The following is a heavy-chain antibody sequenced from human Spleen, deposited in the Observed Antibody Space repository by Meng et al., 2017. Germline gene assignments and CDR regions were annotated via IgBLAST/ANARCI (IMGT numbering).Heavy chain of an antibody. CDR1: GYTFPDYW. J-gene: IGHJ3*02. D-gene: IGHD2-15*01. Sequence: SVTVSCKASGYTFPDYWLHWVRRAPGQGLEWMGRIDPKSGDTHYAQRFQGRVTMTGDTSISTAYMEVSSLKSDDSAVYYCAALYCSGGSCYDRHAFDIWGQGTMVTVSS. CDR2: IDPKSGDT. CDR3: AALYCSGGSCYDRHAFDI. V-gene: IGHV1-2*06.